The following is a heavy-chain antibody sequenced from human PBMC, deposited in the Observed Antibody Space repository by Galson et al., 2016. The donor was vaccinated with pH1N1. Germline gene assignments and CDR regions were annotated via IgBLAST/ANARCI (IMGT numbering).Heavy chain of an antibody. V-gene: IGHV4-31*03. CDR3: ARVLGRAASYGMDV. J-gene: IGHJ6*02. Sequence: TLSLTCTVSGGSISSGGYYWSWIRQHPGKGLEWIGYIYYSGSTYYNPSLKSRVTISVDTSKNQFSLKLSSVTAADTAVYYCARVLGRAASYGMDVWGQGTTVTVSS. CDR1: GGSISSGGYY. CDR2: IYYSGST. D-gene: IGHD2/OR15-2a*01.